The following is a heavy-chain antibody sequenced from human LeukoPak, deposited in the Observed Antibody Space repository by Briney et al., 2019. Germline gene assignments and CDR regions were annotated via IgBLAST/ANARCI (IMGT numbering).Heavy chain of an antibody. J-gene: IGHJ3*02. CDR3: ARSLKTYYYDSDAFDI. Sequence: SETLSLTCTVSGGSISSYYWSWIRQPPGKGLEWIGDIYTSGSTNYNPSLKSRVTISVDTSKNQFSLKLSSVTAADTAVYYCARSLKTYYYDSDAFDIWGQGTMVTVSS. V-gene: IGHV4-4*09. CDR1: GGSISSYY. CDR2: IYTSGST. D-gene: IGHD3-22*01.